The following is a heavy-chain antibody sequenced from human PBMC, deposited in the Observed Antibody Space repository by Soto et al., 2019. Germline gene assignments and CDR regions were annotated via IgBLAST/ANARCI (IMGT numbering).Heavy chain of an antibody. CDR2: IYHSGST. CDR1: GGSISSSNW. Sequence: QVQLQESGPGLVKPSGTLSLTCAVSGGSISSSNWWSWVRQPPGKGLEWIGEIYHSGSTNYNPSLKSLVTISVDKSKNQFSLKLSSVTAADTAVYYCARSPRGYCSSTSCYVLDYWGQGTLVTVSS. J-gene: IGHJ4*02. V-gene: IGHV4-4*02. CDR3: ARSPRGYCSSTSCYVLDY. D-gene: IGHD2-2*01.